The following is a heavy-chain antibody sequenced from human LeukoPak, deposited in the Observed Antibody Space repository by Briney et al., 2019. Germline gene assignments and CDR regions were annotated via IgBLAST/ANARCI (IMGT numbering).Heavy chain of an antibody. Sequence: SETLSLTCTVSGGSISSHYWSWIRQPPGKGLEWIGYIHYSGTTNYNPSLKSRVTISVDTSKNQFSLKLSSVTAADTAVYYCARDPYGFSYFGYWGQGTLVTVSS. J-gene: IGHJ4*02. D-gene: IGHD3-10*01. CDR1: GGSISSHY. CDR3: ARDPYGFSYFGY. V-gene: IGHV4-59*11. CDR2: IHYSGTT.